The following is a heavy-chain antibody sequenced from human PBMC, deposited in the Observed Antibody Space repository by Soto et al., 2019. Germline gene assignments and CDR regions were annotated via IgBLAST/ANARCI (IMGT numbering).Heavy chain of an antibody. CDR2: IYYSGST. D-gene: IGHD5-18*01. Sequence: QVQLQESGPGLVKPSETLSLTCTVSGGSVSSGSYYWSWIRQPPGKGLEWIGYIYYSGSTNYNPSLKSRVTISVDTSKNKFSLKLSSVTAADTAVYYCAVENVDTAMVTGFDYWGQGTLVTVSS. J-gene: IGHJ4*02. CDR1: GGSVSSGSYY. CDR3: AVENVDTAMVTGFDY. V-gene: IGHV4-61*01.